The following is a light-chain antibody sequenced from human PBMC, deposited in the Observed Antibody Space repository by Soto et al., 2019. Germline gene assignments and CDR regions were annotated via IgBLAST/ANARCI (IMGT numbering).Light chain of an antibody. CDR1: SSDVGGYNY. J-gene: IGLJ2*01. Sequence: QSALTQPASVSGSPGQSITISCTGTSSDVGGYNYVSWYQQHPGRVPKLMIYDVSNRPLGVSNRFSGSKSGNTASLTISGLQAEDEADYYCSSYTTSSSTLVVFGGGTKLTVL. V-gene: IGLV2-14*01. CDR3: SSYTTSSSTLVV. CDR2: DVS.